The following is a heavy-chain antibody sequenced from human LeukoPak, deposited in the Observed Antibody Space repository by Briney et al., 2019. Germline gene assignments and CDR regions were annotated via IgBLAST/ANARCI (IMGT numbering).Heavy chain of an antibody. D-gene: IGHD6-13*01. CDR3: ARSIAAAGTMDY. V-gene: IGHV3-33*01. J-gene: IGHJ4*02. CDR2: IWYDGSNK. CDR1: GFTFSSYG. Sequence: GGSLRLSCAASGFTFSSYGMHWVRQAPGKGLEWVAVIWYDGSNKYYADSVKGRFTISRDNSKNTLYLQMNSLRAEDTAVYYCARSIAAAGTMDYWGQGTLVTVSS.